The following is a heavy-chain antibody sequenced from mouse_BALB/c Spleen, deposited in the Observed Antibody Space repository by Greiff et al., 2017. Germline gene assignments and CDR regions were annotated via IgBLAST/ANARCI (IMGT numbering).Heavy chain of an antibody. D-gene: IGHD2-1*01. Sequence: EVQLQQSGPELVKPGASVKIPCKASGYTFTDYNMDWVKQSHGKSLEWIGDINPNNGGTIYNQKFKGKATLTVDKSSSTAYMELRSLTSEDTAVYYCARWDGNYGYWYFEVGGAGTTVTVSS. V-gene: IGHV1-18*01. J-gene: IGHJ1*01. CDR1: GYTFTDYN. CDR2: INPNNGGT. CDR3: ARWDGNYGYWYFEV.